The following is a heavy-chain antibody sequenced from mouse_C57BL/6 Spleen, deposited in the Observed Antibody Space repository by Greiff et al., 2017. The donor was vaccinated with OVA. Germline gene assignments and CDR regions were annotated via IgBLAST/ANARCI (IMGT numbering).Heavy chain of an antibody. V-gene: IGHV1-72*01. CDR2: IDPNSGGT. J-gene: IGHJ3*01. D-gene: IGHD2-4*01. Sequence: VQLQQPGAELVKPGASVKLSCKASGYTFTSYWMHWVKQRPGRGLEWIGRIDPNSGGTKYNEKFKSKATLTVDKPSSTAYMQLSSLTSEDSAVDYCAREGGDDYDGGAWFADWGQGTLVTVSA. CDR1: GYTFTSYW. CDR3: AREGGDDYDGGAWFAD.